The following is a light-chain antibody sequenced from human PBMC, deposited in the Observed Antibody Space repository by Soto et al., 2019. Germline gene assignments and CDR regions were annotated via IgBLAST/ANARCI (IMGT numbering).Light chain of an antibody. CDR1: QDIGNF. J-gene: IGKJ5*01. Sequence: DILITQSPSSRSAFFGDGVTITCRASQDIGNFLAWYQQKPGKAPNLLIYDASNLEIGVPSRFSGSGSGTHFTFTISSLQTEDIGTYYCQQYDILPITFGRGTLLEIK. CDR2: DAS. CDR3: QQYDILPIT. V-gene: IGKV1-33*01.